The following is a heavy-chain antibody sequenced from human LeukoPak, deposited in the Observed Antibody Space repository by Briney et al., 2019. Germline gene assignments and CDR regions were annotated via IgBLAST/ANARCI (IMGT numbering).Heavy chain of an antibody. Sequence: PGRSLRLSCAASGFTFSSYAMSWVRQAPGKGLEWVSAISGSGGSTYYADSVKGRFTISRDNSKNTLYLQMNSLRAEDTAVYYCAKDGGSSGWVPKGAFDIWGQGTMVTVSS. D-gene: IGHD6-19*01. CDR3: AKDGGSSGWVPKGAFDI. V-gene: IGHV3-23*01. J-gene: IGHJ3*02. CDR2: ISGSGGST. CDR1: GFTFSSYA.